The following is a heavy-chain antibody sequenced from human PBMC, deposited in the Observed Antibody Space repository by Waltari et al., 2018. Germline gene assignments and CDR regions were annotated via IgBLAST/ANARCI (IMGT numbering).Heavy chain of an antibody. CDR1: GFTLSSYA. Sequence: EVQLLESGGGLVQPGGSLRLSCAASGFTLSSYAMSWVRQAPGKGLEWVSVIYSGGSTYYADSVKGRFTISRDNSKNTLYLQMNSLRAEDTAVYYCANIGVTGTTYIDYWGQGTLVTVSS. D-gene: IGHD1-7*01. CDR2: IYSGGST. CDR3: ANIGVTGTTYIDY. J-gene: IGHJ4*02. V-gene: IGHV3-23*03.